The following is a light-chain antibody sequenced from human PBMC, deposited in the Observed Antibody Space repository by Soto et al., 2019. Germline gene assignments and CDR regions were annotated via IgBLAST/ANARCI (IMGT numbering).Light chain of an antibody. J-gene: IGKJ3*01. CDR3: QQINSFPIP. Sequence: IQLTQSPSSLSASVGDRVTISCRASQGIANFLDWYQQKPGKAPRLLIYGASTLQSGVPSRFSGSGSGTDFTLTISSLQPEDFATYYCQQINSFPIPFGPGTKVDIK. CDR1: QGIANF. V-gene: IGKV1-9*01. CDR2: GAS.